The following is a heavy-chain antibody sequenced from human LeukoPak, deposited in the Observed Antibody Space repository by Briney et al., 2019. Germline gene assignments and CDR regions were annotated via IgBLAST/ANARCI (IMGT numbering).Heavy chain of an antibody. J-gene: IGHJ4*02. CDR2: ISGSGGST. CDR3: AKDPLPSR. D-gene: IGHD1-26*01. Sequence: GGSLRLSCAASGFTVGGHFMGWVRQAPGKGLEWVSAISGSGGSTYYADSVKGRFTISRDNSKNTLYLQMNSLRAEDTAVYYCAKDPLPSRWGQGTLVTVSS. V-gene: IGHV3-23*01. CDR1: GFTVGGHF.